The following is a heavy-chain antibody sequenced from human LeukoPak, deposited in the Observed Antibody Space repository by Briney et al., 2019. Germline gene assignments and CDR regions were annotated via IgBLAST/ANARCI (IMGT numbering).Heavy chain of an antibody. D-gene: IGHD1-26*01. CDR1: GYTFTGYY. CDR2: INPKSGGT. V-gene: IGHV1-2*02. CDR3: ARGRDSGSHTYYFDY. J-gene: IGHJ4*02. Sequence: ASVKVSCKASGYTFTGYYMHWVRQAPGQGLEWMAWINPKSGGTKYTQKFQGTGTLTRDTSIDTVYMELSRLRSGDTALYYCARGRDSGSHTYYFDYWGQGTLVTVSS.